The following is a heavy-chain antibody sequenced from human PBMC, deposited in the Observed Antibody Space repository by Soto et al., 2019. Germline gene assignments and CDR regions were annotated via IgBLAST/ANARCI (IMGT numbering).Heavy chain of an antibody. V-gene: IGHV4-61*01. Sequence: SETLSLTCTVSGGSVSSGSYQWTWIRQPPGKGLEWIGYINVSGGTNDNPSLKGRVTMSIDTSKNQFSLKLSSVTAADTAVYYCARDGHGMDVWGQGTKVTVSS. CDR1: GGSVSSGSYQ. J-gene: IGHJ6*02. CDR2: INVSGGT. CDR3: ARDGHGMDV.